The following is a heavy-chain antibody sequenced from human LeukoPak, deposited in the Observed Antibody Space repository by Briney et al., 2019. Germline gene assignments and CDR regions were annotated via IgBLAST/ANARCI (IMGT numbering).Heavy chain of an antibody. CDR2: IIPIFGTA. J-gene: IGHJ4*02. Sequence: SVKVSCKASGGTFSSYAISWVRQAPGQGLEWMGGIIPIFGTANYAQKFQGRVTITADKSTSTAYMELSSLRSEDTAVYYCARDDYGDYPRGFDYWGQGTLVTVSS. CDR1: GGTFSSYA. V-gene: IGHV1-69*06. D-gene: IGHD4-17*01. CDR3: ARDDYGDYPRGFDY.